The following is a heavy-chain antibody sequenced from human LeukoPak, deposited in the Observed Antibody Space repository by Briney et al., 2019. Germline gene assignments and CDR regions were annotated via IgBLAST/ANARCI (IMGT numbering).Heavy chain of an antibody. CDR3: ARDTSYYFDY. CDR1: GFTVSSSY. CDR2: IYSGGSI. Sequence: GGSLRLSCAASGFTVSSSYMTWVRQAPGKGLEWVSLIYSGGSIYYADSVKGRFTISRDNSKNTLYLQMNSLRAEDTAVYYCARDTSYYFDYWGQGTLVTVSS. J-gene: IGHJ4*02. D-gene: IGHD1-26*01. V-gene: IGHV3-53*05.